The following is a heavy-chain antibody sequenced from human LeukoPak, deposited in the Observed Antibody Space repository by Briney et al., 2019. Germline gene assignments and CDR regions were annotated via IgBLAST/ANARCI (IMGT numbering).Heavy chain of an antibody. CDR1: GFTFSDYY. J-gene: IGHJ3*02. CDR2: ISWNSGSI. Sequence: GGSLRLSCAASGFTFSDYYMSWIRQAPGKGLEWVSGISWNSGSIGYADSVKGRFTISRDNAKNSLYLQMNSLRAEDTALYYCAKDMGLLPRSLFDIWGQGTMVTVSS. V-gene: IGHV3-9*01. CDR3: AKDMGLLPRSLFDI. D-gene: IGHD2-15*01.